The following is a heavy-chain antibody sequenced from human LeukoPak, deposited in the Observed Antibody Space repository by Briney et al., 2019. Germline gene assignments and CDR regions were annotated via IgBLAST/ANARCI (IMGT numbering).Heavy chain of an antibody. Sequence: ASVKVSCKVSGYSLTELSIHWVRQAPGKGLEWVGGFDPENGETAYAQNFQDRVTMTEDTSTETAYMELSSLRSEDTAVYYCATDPTGSTGSYYYWGQGTLVTVSS. V-gene: IGHV1-24*01. CDR2: FDPENGET. CDR3: ATDPTGSTGSYYY. J-gene: IGHJ4*02. D-gene: IGHD3-10*01. CDR1: GYSLTELS.